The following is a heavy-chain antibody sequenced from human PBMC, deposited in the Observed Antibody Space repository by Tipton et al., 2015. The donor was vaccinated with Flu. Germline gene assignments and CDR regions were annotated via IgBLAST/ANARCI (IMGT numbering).Heavy chain of an antibody. V-gene: IGHV1-46*01. D-gene: IGHD1-7*01. CDR2: INPSGGST. J-gene: IGHJ3*02. Sequence: QSGAEVKKPGASVKLTCKASGYSFSNYYIHWVRQAPGQGLEWMGSINPSGGSTGYAQQFQGRVTMTRDTSTTTVYMDLSSLKSDDTAVYYCARDGTTRGLGGGFEIWGQGTMVTVSS. CDR3: ARDGTTRGLGGGFEI. CDR1: GYSFSNYY.